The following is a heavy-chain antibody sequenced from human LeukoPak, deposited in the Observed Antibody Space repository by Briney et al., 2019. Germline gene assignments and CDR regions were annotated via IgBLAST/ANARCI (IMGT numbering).Heavy chain of an antibody. Sequence: QPGASLRLSWAAAGFTFGNYGMSSVRQPPGKGLEWVSVINLNGGNTGYADSREGRFTISRDNAKYSQYLKMNSLRAEDTAVYYCAKRGYDPPRLYYFDYWGQGTLVTVSS. CDR3: AKRGYDPPRLYYFDY. D-gene: IGHD5-12*01. CDR2: INLNGGNT. J-gene: IGHJ4*02. V-gene: IGHV3-20*04. CDR1: GFTFGNYG.